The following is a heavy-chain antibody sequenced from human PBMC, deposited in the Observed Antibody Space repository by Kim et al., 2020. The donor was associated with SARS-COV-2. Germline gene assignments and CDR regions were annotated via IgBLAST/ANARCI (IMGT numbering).Heavy chain of an antibody. CDR1: GGSISSYY. J-gene: IGHJ6*02. D-gene: IGHD6-13*01. V-gene: IGHV4-59*13. CDR2: IYYSGST. Sequence: SETLSLTCTVSGGSISSYYWSWIRQPPGKGLEWIGYIYYSGSTNYNPSLKSRVTISVDTSKNQFSLKLSSVTAADTAVYYCARDPAAGTLDVWGQGTTVTVSS. CDR3: ARDPAAGTLDV.